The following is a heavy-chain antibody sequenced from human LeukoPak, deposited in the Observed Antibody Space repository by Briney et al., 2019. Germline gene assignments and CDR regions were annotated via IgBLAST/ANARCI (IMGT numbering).Heavy chain of an antibody. CDR2: IYYSGST. V-gene: IGHV4-39*01. CDR3: YESSAYGIDV. D-gene: IGHD3-22*01. Sequence: PSETLSLTCTVSGGSISSSSSYWGWIRQPPGMGLEWIGSIYYSGSTYYNPSLKSRVTISVDTSKNQFSLKVTSVAAADTADRARYESSAYGIDVWGRGTLVTVSS. CDR1: GGSISSSSSY. J-gene: IGHJ2*01.